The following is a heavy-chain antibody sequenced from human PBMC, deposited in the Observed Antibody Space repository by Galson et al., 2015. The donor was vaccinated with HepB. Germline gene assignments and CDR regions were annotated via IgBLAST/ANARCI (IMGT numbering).Heavy chain of an antibody. V-gene: IGHV3-30*03. J-gene: IGHJ4*02. CDR3: ASLYCTNGVCFDY. Sequence: SLRLSCAASGFTFSSYSMNWVRQAPGKGLEWVAVISYDGSNKYYADSVKGRFTISRDNSKNTLYLQMNSLRAEDTAVYSCASLYCTNGVCFDYWGQGTLVTVSS. CDR1: GFTFSSYS. CDR2: ISYDGSNK. D-gene: IGHD2-8*01.